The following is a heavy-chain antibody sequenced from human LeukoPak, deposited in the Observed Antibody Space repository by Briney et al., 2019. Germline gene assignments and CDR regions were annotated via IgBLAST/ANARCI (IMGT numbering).Heavy chain of an antibody. CDR2: IGYDGIHK. Sequence: PGGSLRLSCTTSGFIFNRHAFHWVRQAPGKELEWVAVIGYDGIHKYYADSVKGRFTISRDDSKNTLYLQMDSLRAEDTAVYYCARDMIMGGPPDYLDYWGQGTLVTVSS. J-gene: IGHJ4*02. CDR3: ARDMIMGGPPDYLDY. D-gene: IGHD3-22*01. CDR1: GFIFNRHA. V-gene: IGHV3-30*04.